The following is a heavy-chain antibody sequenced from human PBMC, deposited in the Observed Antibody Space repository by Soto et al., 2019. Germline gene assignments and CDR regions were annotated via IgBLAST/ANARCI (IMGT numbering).Heavy chain of an antibody. CDR1: GFTFSSQW. V-gene: IGHV3-74*01. CDR2: INSDGSGT. CDR3: AKGTFGGVIVTSVDV. D-gene: IGHD3-16*02. J-gene: IGHJ6*02. Sequence: LRLSCTASGFTFSSQWMHWVRQAPGKGLVWVSRINSDGSGTTYADSVKGRFTISRDNSKNTLYLQMNSLRAEDTAVYYCAKGTFGGVIVTSVDVWGQGTTVTVYS.